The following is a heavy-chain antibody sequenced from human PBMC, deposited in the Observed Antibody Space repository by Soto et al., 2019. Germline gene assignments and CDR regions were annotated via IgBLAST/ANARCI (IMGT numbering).Heavy chain of an antibody. CDR2: IYWDDDK. CDR1: GFSLSTSGVN. V-gene: IGHV2-5*02. D-gene: IGHD3-10*01. Sequence: QITLEESGPPLVKPTQTLTLTCTFSGFSLSTSGVNVGWIRQPPGKALEWLALIYWDDDKRYSPSLKSRLTLTKDTSKNQVVLTMTNMDPVDTATYYCAHRRNSGSDFDYWGQGTLVTVSS. CDR3: AHRRNSGSDFDY. J-gene: IGHJ4*02.